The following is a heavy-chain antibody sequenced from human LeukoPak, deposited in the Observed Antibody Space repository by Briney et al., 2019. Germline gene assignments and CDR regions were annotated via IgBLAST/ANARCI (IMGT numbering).Heavy chain of an antibody. CDR2: IDHTGIT. Sequence: SETLSLTCTVSDDSITIYYWTWIRQPPGKVLEWIGYIDHTGITNYNPSLNSRVTISRDTSKNQFSLKLSSVTAADTAVYYCARDVTAAFDYWGQGTLVTVSS. D-gene: IGHD6-13*01. CDR3: ARDVTAAFDY. J-gene: IGHJ4*02. CDR1: DDSITIYY. V-gene: IGHV4-59*12.